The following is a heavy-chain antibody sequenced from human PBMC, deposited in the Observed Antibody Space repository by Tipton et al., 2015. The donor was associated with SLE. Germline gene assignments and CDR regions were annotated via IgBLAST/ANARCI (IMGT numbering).Heavy chain of an antibody. CDR3: AKDGTDCGGDCYYDWHFDL. V-gene: IGHV3-23*03. Sequence: SLRLSCAASGFTFGSYAMSWVRQAPGKGLEWVSVIYSGGSRTYYAASVKGRFTISRENSKNTLYLQMHSLRAEDTAVYYCAKDGTDCGGDCYYDWHFDLWGRGTLVTVSS. J-gene: IGHJ2*01. CDR2: IYSGGSRT. D-gene: IGHD2-21*01. CDR1: GFTFGSYA.